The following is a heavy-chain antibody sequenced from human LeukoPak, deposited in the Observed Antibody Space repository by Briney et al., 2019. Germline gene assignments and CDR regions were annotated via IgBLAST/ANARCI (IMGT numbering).Heavy chain of an antibody. Sequence: ASVKVSCKASGYTFTGYYMHWVRRAPGQGLEWMGWINPNSGGTNYAQKFQGRVTMTRDTSISTAYMELSRLRSDDTAVYYCARDLAITFGGVIDYYFDYWGQGTLVTVSS. J-gene: IGHJ4*02. D-gene: IGHD3-16*02. CDR2: INPNSGGT. V-gene: IGHV1-2*02. CDR1: GYTFTGYY. CDR3: ARDLAITFGGVIDYYFDY.